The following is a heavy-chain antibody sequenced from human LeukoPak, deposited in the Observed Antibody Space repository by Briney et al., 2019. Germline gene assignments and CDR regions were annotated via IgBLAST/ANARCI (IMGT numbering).Heavy chain of an antibody. V-gene: IGHV4-61*02. CDR1: GGSISSGSYY. D-gene: IGHD2-2*01. Sequence: NSSETLSLTCTVSGGSISSGSYYWSWIRQPAGKGLEWIGRIYTSGSTTSHPSLKSRVTISVDTSKSQFSLILSSVTAADTAVYYCARDPAGSCSSTSCFSYYFDHWGQGTLVTVSS. CDR2: IYTSGST. J-gene: IGHJ4*02. CDR3: ARDPAGSCSSTSCFSYYFDH.